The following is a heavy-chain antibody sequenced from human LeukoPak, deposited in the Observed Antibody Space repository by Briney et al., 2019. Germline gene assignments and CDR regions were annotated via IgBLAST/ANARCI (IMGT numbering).Heavy chain of an antibody. Sequence: ASVKVSCKASGYTFSDYYMHWVRLAPGQGLEWMGRIYPNTGGTNSAQKFQGRVTMTSDTSISTAYIEVTSLRSDDTAVYYCAAFSSSWQLTYWGQGTLVTVSS. CDR2: IYPNTGGT. V-gene: IGHV1-2*06. CDR1: GYTFSDYY. CDR3: AAFSSSWQLTY. D-gene: IGHD6-13*01. J-gene: IGHJ4*02.